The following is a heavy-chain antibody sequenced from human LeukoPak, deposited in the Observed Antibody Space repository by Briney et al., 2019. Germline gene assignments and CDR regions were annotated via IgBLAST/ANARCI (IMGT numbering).Heavy chain of an antibody. D-gene: IGHD6-19*01. CDR3: ANPSFSRGWYDPFDY. CDR1: GFTFSSYA. CDR2: ISGSGGST. J-gene: IGHJ4*02. V-gene: IGHV3-23*01. Sequence: PGGSLRLSCAASGFTFSSYAMSWVRQAPGKGLEWVSAISGSGGSTYYADSVKGRFTISRDNSKNTLYLQMNSLRAEDTAVYYCANPSFSRGWYDPFDYWGQGTLVTVSS.